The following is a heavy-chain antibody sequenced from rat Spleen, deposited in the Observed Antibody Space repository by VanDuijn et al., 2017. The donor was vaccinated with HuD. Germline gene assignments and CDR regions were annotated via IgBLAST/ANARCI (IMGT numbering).Heavy chain of an antibody. Sequence: EVQLVESGGGLVQPGRSMKLSCAASGFTFSNYHMAWVRQAPTKGLEWVATIIYDSSRTYYRDSVQGRFTISRDNAKSTLHLLMDSLRSEDTATYYCARQDTSGYSNWFTYWGQGVMVTVSS. CDR3: ARQDTSGYSNWFTY. J-gene: IGHJ2*01. CDR2: IIYDSSRT. V-gene: IGHV5-7*01. D-gene: IGHD4-3*01. CDR1: GFTFSNYH.